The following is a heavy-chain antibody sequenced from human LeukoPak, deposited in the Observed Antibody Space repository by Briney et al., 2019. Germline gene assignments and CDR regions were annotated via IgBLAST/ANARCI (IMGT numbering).Heavy chain of an antibody. V-gene: IGHV4-34*01. CDR2: INHSGST. CDR3: ARVWSGYRDAFDI. J-gene: IGHJ3*02. Sequence: NTSETLSLTCAVYGGSFSGYYWSWIRQPPGKGLEWIGEINHSGSTNYNPSLKSRVTISVDTSKNQFSLKLSSVTAADTAVYYCARVWSGYRDAFDIWGQGTMVTVSS. CDR1: GGSFSGYY. D-gene: IGHD3-3*01.